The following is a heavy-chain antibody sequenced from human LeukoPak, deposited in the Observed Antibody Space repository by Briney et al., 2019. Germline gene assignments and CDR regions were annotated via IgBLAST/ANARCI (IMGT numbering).Heavy chain of an antibody. CDR1: GGSISSYY. CDR2: IYYSGST. CDR3: ARSSTVTTMVLAFDI. Sequence: SETLSLTCTVSGGSISSYYWSWIRQPPGKGLEWIGYIYYSGSTNYNPPLKSRVTISVDTSKNQFSLKLSSVTAADTAVYYCARSSTVTTMVLAFDIWGQGTMVTVSS. V-gene: IGHV4-59*01. D-gene: IGHD4-17*01. J-gene: IGHJ3*02.